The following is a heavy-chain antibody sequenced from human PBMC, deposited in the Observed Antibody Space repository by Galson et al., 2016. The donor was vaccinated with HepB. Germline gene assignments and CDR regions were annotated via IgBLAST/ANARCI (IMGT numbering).Heavy chain of an antibody. V-gene: IGHV3-23*01. CDR2: LSYSGAST. CDR3: AKAMVGKDVFDM. Sequence: SLRLSCAASGFTFSSYAMRWVRQAPGKGLEWVSSLSYSGASTYYADSVRGRFTISRDNSKNTLYLQMNSLRAEDTAVYYCAKAMVGKDVFDMWGQGTMVTVSS. D-gene: IGHD3-10*02. CDR1: GFTFSSYA. J-gene: IGHJ3*02.